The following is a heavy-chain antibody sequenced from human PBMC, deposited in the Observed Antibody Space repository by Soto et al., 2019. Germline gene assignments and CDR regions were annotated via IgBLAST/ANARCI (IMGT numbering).Heavy chain of an antibody. CDR3: ARDYFDLSAQADY. V-gene: IGHV1-18*01. J-gene: IGHJ4*02. Sequence: QVQLVQSGAEVKKPGASVKVSCRASGYRFMSFGISWVRQAPGQGLEWMGWISGNNGKTKYAEKVQGRVTMTTDTSTCTAYMELRSLRTDGTAVYYCARDYFDLSAQADYWGQGTLVTVSS. CDR1: GYRFMSFG. D-gene: IGHD3-10*01. CDR2: ISGNNGKT.